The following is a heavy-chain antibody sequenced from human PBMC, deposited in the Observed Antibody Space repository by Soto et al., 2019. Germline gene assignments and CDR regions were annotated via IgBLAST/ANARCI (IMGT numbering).Heavy chain of an antibody. CDR2: INHSGST. CDR1: GGSFSGYY. D-gene: IGHD1-26*01. J-gene: IGHJ6*02. Sequence: PSETLSLTCAVYGGSFSGYYWSWIRQPPGKGLEWIGEINHSGSTNYNPSLKSRVTISVDTSKNQFSLKLSSVTAADTAVYYCARGKRDSGSYYLTRTPENYYYYGMDVWGQGTTVTVSS. CDR3: ARGKRDSGSYYLTRTPENYYYYGMDV. V-gene: IGHV4-34*01.